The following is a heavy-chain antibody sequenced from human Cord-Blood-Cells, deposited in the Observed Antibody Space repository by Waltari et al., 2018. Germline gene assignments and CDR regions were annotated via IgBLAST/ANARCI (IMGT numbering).Heavy chain of an antibody. J-gene: IGHJ4*02. CDR1: GFTFSSYC. V-gene: IGHV3-7*01. Sequence: EVQLVESGGGLVQPGGSLSLSCEPSGFTFSSYCMRWVRQAPGKGLEWVANIKQDGSEKYYVDSVKGRFTISRDNAKNSLYLQMNSLRAEDTAVYYCARVGFGVCFDYWGQGTLVTVSS. CDR3: ARVGFGVCFDY. D-gene: IGHD2-8*01. CDR2: IKQDGSEK.